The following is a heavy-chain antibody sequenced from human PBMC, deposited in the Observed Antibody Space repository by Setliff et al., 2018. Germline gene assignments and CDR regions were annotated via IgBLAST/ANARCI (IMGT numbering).Heavy chain of an antibody. J-gene: IGHJ4*02. Sequence: ASVKVSCKASGYTLSNSILSWVRQAPGQGLEWMGWISAYNGKTYFAQKFQDRITLTTDTSTNTGYLELRGLRSDGTAVYYCLRLVRYCTKIACQATSGDEVWGLGTLVTV. CDR3: LRLVRYCTKIACQATSGDEV. CDR2: ISAYNGKT. V-gene: IGHV1-18*01. CDR1: GYTLSNSI. D-gene: IGHD2-8*01.